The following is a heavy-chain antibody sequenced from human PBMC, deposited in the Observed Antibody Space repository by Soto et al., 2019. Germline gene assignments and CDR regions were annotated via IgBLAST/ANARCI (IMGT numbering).Heavy chain of an antibody. CDR2: IKRDSTEK. J-gene: IGHJ4*01. Sequence: WGSLRLSCAASGFTFGSYWMSWVRQVPGKGLEWLGTIKRDSTEKKYVASVKGRFTMSRDNAQNSLYLQMDSLRAADTAVYYCARDWRYGSRASVNQYLDYWGHGALVTVSS. V-gene: IGHV3-7*01. CDR3: ARDWRYGSRASVNQYLDY. CDR1: GFTFGSYW. D-gene: IGHD3-10*01.